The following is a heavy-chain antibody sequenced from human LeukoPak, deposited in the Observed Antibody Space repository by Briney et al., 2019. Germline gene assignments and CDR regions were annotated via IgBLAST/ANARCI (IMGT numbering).Heavy chain of an antibody. CDR2: ISVGNTNI. CDR3: AKDGGYRQLWGFDY. J-gene: IGHJ4*02. Sequence: GGSLRLSCAASVFTFRGYNMNWVRQAPGKGLESASSISVGNTNISYADAVKGRFTISRDNSKKTLYMQMNRLRVEDMAVYYCAKDGGYRQLWGFDYWGQGILVTVSS. CDR1: VFTFRGYN. D-gene: IGHD5-18*01. V-gene: IGHV3-21*04.